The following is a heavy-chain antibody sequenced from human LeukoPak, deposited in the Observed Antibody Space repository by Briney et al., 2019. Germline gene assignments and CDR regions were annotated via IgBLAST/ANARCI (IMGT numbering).Heavy chain of an antibody. CDR1: GYTFTSYG. D-gene: IGHD6-13*01. Sequence: GASVKVSCKASGYTFTSYGISWERQAPGQGLEWMGWISAYNGNTNYAQKLQGRVTMTTDTSTSTAYMELRSLRSDDTAVYYCARDRYSSSWYQPFDSWGQGTLGTVSS. CDR2: ISAYNGNT. J-gene: IGHJ4*02. V-gene: IGHV1-18*01. CDR3: ARDRYSSSWYQPFDS.